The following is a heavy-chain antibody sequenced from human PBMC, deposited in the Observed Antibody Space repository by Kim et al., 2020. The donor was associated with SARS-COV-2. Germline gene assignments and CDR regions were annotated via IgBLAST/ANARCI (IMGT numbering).Heavy chain of an antibody. V-gene: IGHV3-74*01. Sequence: GGSLRLSCAASGFTFRSTWMHWVRQVPGKGLVWVSHIIHDGTSTNYADSVRGRFTISRDNAKNTVYLQMNSLRAEDTAVYHCATDTSYSMVNWGQGTLVT. CDR3: ATDTSYSMVN. CDR2: IIHDGTST. CDR1: GFTFRSTW. J-gene: IGHJ4*02. D-gene: IGHD3-10*01.